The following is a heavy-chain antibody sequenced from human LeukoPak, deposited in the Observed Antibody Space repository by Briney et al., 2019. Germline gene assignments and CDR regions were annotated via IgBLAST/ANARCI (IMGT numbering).Heavy chain of an antibody. CDR1: GGSFRGYY. CDR2: IKHSGST. J-gene: IGHJ4*02. D-gene: IGHD5-12*01. Sequence: SETLSLTCAVYGGSFRGYYWSWIRQPPGMGLEWIGEIKHSGSTDYSPSLKSRVTISLDTSKNQFSLKLSSVTAADTAVYYCARGDGVATIPFDFWGQGTLVTVSS. CDR3: ARGDGVATIPFDF. V-gene: IGHV4-34*01.